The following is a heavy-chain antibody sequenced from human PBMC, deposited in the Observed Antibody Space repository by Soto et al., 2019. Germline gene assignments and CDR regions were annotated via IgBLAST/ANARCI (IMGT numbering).Heavy chain of an antibody. Sequence: GGSLRLSCAASGFTFSSYWMSWVRQAPGKGLEWVANIKQDGSEKYYVDSVKGRFTISRDNAKNSLYLQMNSLRAEDTAVYYCARDVQKYDILTGYPNFDYWGQGTLVTVSS. D-gene: IGHD3-9*01. CDR2: IKQDGSEK. CDR1: GFTFSSYW. J-gene: IGHJ4*02. V-gene: IGHV3-7*01. CDR3: ARDVQKYDILTGYPNFDY.